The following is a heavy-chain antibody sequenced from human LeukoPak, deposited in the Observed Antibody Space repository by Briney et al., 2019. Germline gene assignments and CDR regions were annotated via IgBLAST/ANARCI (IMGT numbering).Heavy chain of an antibody. D-gene: IGHD3-10*01. Sequence: PGGSLRLSCAASGFTVSSNYMNWVRQAPGKGLEWVSVIYGGGKTYYADSVKGRITLSRDNSKNMLFLQMNGLRVEDTAVYYCARDQATMIRNGFDVWGQGTTVTVSS. J-gene: IGHJ6*02. V-gene: IGHV3-53*01. CDR3: ARDQATMIRNGFDV. CDR2: IYGGGKT. CDR1: GFTVSSNY.